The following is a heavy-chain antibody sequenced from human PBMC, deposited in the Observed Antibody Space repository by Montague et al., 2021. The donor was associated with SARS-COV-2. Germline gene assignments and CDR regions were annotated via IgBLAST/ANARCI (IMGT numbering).Heavy chain of an antibody. CDR2: IYYSGST. Sequence: SETLSLTCTASGGSISSYYWSWIRQPPGKGPEWIGYIYYSGSTXXXPSXXXRVTISVDTSKNQFSLKLSSVTAADTAVYYCARLAVGYCTNGVCYTAFDYWGQGTLVTVSS. CDR3: ARLAVGYCTNGVCYTAFDY. V-gene: IGHV4-59*08. D-gene: IGHD2-8*01. J-gene: IGHJ4*02. CDR1: GGSISSYY.